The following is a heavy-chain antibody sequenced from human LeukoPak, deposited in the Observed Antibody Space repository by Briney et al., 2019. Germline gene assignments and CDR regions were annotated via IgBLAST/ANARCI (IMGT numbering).Heavy chain of an antibody. CDR3: ARGPLGKLRYFDWLLTRTFDY. V-gene: IGHV4-61*02. D-gene: IGHD3-9*01. Sequence: SETLSLTCTVSGGSISSGNYYWSWIRQPAGKGLEWVGRTTTSGSTNYNPSLKSRVTISVDTSKNQFSLKLSSVTAADTAVYYCARGPLGKLRYFDWLLTRTFDYWGQGTLVTVSS. CDR1: GGSISSGNYY. J-gene: IGHJ4*02. CDR2: TTTSGST.